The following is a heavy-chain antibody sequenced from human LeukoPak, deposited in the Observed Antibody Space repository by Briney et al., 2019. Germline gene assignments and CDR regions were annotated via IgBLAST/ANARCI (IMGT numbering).Heavy chain of an antibody. CDR2: ISSSSSYI. Sequence: GGSLRLSCAASGFSFCIYSMNWVRQAPGKGLEWVSSISSSSSYIYYADSVKGRFTISRDNAKNSLYLQINSLRAEDTAVYYCARDSGIAVAGSLDYWGQETLVTVSS. J-gene: IGHJ4*02. D-gene: IGHD6-19*01. CDR3: ARDSGIAVAGSLDY. V-gene: IGHV3-21*01. CDR1: GFSFCIYS.